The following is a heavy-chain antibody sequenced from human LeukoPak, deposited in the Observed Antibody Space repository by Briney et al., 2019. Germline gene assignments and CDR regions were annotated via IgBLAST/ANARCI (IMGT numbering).Heavy chain of an antibody. CDR1: GFTFGNYG. V-gene: IGHV3-20*04. D-gene: IGHD2-21*02. Sequence: GGSLRLSCAASGFTFGNYGMSWVRQAPGKGLEWVSGINWNGGSTGYADSVEGRFTISRDNAKNSQYLQMNSLRVEDTALYYCARAQAYGDSRLLLDYWGQGTLVTVSS. CDR2: INWNGGST. CDR3: ARAQAYGDSRLLLDY. J-gene: IGHJ4*02.